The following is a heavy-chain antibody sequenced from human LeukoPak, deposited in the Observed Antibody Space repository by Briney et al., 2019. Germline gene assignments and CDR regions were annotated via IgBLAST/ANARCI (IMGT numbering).Heavy chain of an antibody. J-gene: IGHJ4*02. V-gene: IGHV3-74*01. CDR2: INTDGKAT. D-gene: IGHD6-19*01. CDR1: GFTFSSYW. Sequence: GGSLRLSCAASGFTFSSYWMHWVRQAPGKGLLWVARINTDGKATTYADSVKGRFTISRDNAENSVYLQMNDLRAEDTGVYYCVTKEPSTSGWSYWGQGTLVTVSS. CDR3: VTKEPSTSGWSY.